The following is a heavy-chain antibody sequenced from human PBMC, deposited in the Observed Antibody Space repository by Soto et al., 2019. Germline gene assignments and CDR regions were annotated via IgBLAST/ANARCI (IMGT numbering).Heavy chain of an antibody. CDR3: SPALRGWD. V-gene: IGHV4-61*01. J-gene: IGHJ4*02. CDR1: GDSVSSAINY. Sequence: QVQLQESGPGLVKPSETLSLTCTVSGDSVSSAINYWSWIRQPPGKGLEWIGYVHYTGSTVYNPSLKMPVTITPTTPNNQFPLKLRSVAPSDNAGFFLSPALRGWDRGPGILVTCSS. CDR2: VHYTGST. D-gene: IGHD1-26*01.